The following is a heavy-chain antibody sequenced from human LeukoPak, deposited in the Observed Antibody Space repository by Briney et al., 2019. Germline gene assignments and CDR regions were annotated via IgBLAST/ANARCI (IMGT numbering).Heavy chain of an antibody. J-gene: IGHJ6*03. V-gene: IGHV1-2*02. D-gene: IGHD4-11*01. Sequence: ASVKVSCKASGYTFTGYYMHWVRQAPGQGLEWMGWINPNSGGTNYAQKFQGRVTITRDTSASTAYMELSSLRSEDTAVYYCARSSDYSNFNYYYYYMDVWGKGTTVTVSS. CDR2: INPNSGGT. CDR3: ARSSDYSNFNYYYYYMDV. CDR1: GYTFTGYY.